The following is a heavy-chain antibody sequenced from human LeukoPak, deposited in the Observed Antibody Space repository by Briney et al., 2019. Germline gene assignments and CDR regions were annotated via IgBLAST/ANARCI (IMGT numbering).Heavy chain of an antibody. D-gene: IGHD4-17*01. CDR2: IYHSGST. CDR1: GGSISSGGYS. J-gene: IGHJ3*02. Sequence: SETLSLTCAVSGGSISSGGYSWSWIRQPPGQGLEWIGYIYHSGSTYYNPSLKSRVTISVDRSKNQFYLKLSSVTAADTAVYYCARDGDYDAFDIWGQGTMVTVSS. V-gene: IGHV4-30-2*01. CDR3: ARDGDYDAFDI.